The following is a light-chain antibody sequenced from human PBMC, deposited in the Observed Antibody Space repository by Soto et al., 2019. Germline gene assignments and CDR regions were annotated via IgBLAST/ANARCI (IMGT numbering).Light chain of an antibody. CDR1: QSVSSSY. CDR2: GAS. V-gene: IGKV3-20*01. CDR3: QQYGSAPWT. Sequence: EIVLTQSPGTLSLSPGERATLSCRASQSVSSSYLAWYQQKPGQAPRLLIYGASSRATGIPDRFSGSGSVTDFTLTISRLEPDEFAGYYCQQYGSAPWTFGQGTKVVIK. J-gene: IGKJ1*01.